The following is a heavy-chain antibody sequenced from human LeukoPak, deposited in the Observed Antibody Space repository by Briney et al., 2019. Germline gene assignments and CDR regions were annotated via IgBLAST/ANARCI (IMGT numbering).Heavy chain of an antibody. CDR3: ASQYYDSSGYYSL. D-gene: IGHD3-22*01. CDR2: IIPILGIA. J-gene: IGHJ4*02. Sequence: ASVKDSCKASGGTFSSYAISWVRQAPGQGLEWMGRIIPILGIANYAQKFQGRVTITADKSTSTAYMELSSLRSEDTAVYYCASQYYDSSGYYSLWGQGTLVTVSS. V-gene: IGHV1-69*04. CDR1: GGTFSSYA.